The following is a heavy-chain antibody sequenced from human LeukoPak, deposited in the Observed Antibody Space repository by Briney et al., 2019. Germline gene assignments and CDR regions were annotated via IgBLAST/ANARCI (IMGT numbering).Heavy chain of an antibody. CDR2: IRSKAYGGTT. CDR1: GFTFSSYG. J-gene: IGHJ6*03. V-gene: IGHV3-49*04. CDR3: TRVDGGYRRSGYYMDV. D-gene: IGHD3-22*01. Sequence: GGSLRLSCAASGFTFSSYGMHWVRQAPGKGLEWVGFIRSKAYGGTTEYAASVKGRFTISRDDSKSIAYLQMNSLKTEDTAVYYCTRVDGGYRRSGYYMDVWGKGTTVTVSS.